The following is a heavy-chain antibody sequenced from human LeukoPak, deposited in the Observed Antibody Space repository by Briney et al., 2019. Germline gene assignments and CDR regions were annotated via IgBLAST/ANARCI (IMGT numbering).Heavy chain of an antibody. CDR2: ISNTISTI. CDR3: ARDRSSSSWSHDAFDI. CDR1: EFTFCSFS. Sequence: PGGSLRLSCAASEFTFCSFSMNWVRQAPGKGLEWISYISNTISTIYSADSVKGRFTISRDNAKNSLYLQMNSLRAEDTAVYYCARDRSSSSWSHDAFDIWGQGTMVTVSS. V-gene: IGHV3-48*01. J-gene: IGHJ3*02. D-gene: IGHD6-13*01.